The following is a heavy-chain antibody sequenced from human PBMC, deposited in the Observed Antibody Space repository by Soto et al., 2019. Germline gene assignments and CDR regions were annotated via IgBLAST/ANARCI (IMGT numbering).Heavy chain of an antibody. J-gene: IGHJ4*02. Sequence: EVQLVESGGGLAQPGRSLRLSCAASGFSFDDYAMHWVRQAPGKGLEWVTGISWNSGTIGYADSVKGRFTISRDNAKNSLYLQMNSLRAEDTALYYCARDVWSRASGPPDSWGQGTLVTVSS. CDR1: GFSFDDYA. V-gene: IGHV3-9*01. CDR2: ISWNSGTI. CDR3: ARDVWSRASGPPDS. D-gene: IGHD3-10*01.